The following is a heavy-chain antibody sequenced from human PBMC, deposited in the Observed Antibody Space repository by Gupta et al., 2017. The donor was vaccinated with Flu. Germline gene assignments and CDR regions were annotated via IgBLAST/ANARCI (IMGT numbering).Heavy chain of an antibody. CDR3: ARQLGKGNF. V-gene: IGHV1-8*01. CDR2: MSPDSGDI. D-gene: IGHD6-13*01. CDR1: TFIDYD. J-gene: IGHJ4*02. Sequence: TFIDYDLNWVRQVAGQGLEWMGWMSPDSGDIVYAQKFRGRVTMTWDTSMSTGYMELSSLRSEDTAVYYCARQLGKGNFWGQGTLVTVSS.